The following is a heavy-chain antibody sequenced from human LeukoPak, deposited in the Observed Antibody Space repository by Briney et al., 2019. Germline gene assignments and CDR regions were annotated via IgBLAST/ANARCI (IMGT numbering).Heavy chain of an antibody. CDR3: AREAVAGPFDY. Sequence: SQTLSLTCTVSGVSISSGDYYWSWIRQPPGKGLEWIGYIYYSGSTNYNPSLKSRVTISVDTSKNQFSLKLSSVTAADTAVYYCAREAVAGPFDYWGQGTLVTVSS. CDR2: IYYSGST. CDR1: GVSISSGDYY. V-gene: IGHV4-61*08. J-gene: IGHJ4*02. D-gene: IGHD6-19*01.